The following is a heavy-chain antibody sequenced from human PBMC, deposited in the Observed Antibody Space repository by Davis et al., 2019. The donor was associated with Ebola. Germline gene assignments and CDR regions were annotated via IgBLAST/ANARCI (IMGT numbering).Heavy chain of an antibody. J-gene: IGHJ4*02. CDR3: ARRADY. V-gene: IGHV3-21*01. Sequence: GGSLRLSCVASGFTFSTYSMSWVRQAQGKGLEWVSSISSDSDYIYYADPAKGRFTISRYNAKNSLYLQMNSLRAEDTAVYYCARRADYWGQGTLVTVSS. CDR1: GFTFSTYS. CDR2: ISSDSDYI.